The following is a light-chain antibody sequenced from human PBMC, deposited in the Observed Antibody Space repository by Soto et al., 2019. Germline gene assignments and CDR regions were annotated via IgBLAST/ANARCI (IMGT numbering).Light chain of an antibody. CDR1: TSVKTR. CDR3: QQYDEWPLT. J-gene: IGKJ4*02. V-gene: IGKV3-15*01. Sequence: EKVMTQSPATLSVSPGEIATLSCRASTSVKTRVAWYQQKPGQAPRLLIYDAFTRATGIPDRFSGSASGTDFTLTISSLPAEDCAVYYCQQYDEWPLTFGGGPKVEIK. CDR2: DAF.